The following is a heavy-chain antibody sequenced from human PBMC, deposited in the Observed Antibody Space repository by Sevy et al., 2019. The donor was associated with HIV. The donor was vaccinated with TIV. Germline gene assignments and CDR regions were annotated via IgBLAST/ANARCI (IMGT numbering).Heavy chain of an antibody. J-gene: IGHJ4*02. Sequence: GGSLRLSCAAAGFTFSNYGMHWVRQAPGKGLEWVAVIWNDGSDKYYADSVKGRFTISRDNSKNTLFLQMNSLRVEDTAVYHCVNPRWEKGGSFLFDFWGQRTLLTVSS. CDR3: VNPRWEKGGSFLFDF. CDR2: IWNDGSDK. CDR1: GFTFSNYG. D-gene: IGHD1-26*01. V-gene: IGHV3-33*06.